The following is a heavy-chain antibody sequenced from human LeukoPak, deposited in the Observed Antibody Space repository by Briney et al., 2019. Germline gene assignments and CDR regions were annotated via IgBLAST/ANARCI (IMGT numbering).Heavy chain of an antibody. V-gene: IGHV3-53*01. D-gene: IGHD1-26*01. CDR3: ARDGWLGGSYSVDY. CDR2: IFSGGST. CDR1: GFSVSSNF. J-gene: IGHJ4*02. Sequence: PGGSLRLSCAASGFSVSSNFMSWVRQAPGKGLEWVSVIFSGGSTYYADSVKGRFTISRDNSKNTLYLQMNSLRAEDTAVYYCARDGWLGGSYSVDYWGQGTLVTVSS.